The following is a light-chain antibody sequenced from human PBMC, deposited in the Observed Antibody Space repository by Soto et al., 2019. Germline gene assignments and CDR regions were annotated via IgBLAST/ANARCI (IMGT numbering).Light chain of an antibody. Sequence: DIQMTQSPSTLSASVGDRVTITCRSSQSISFWLAWYQQKQGKAPTLLIYYASTLYRGVPSRFSGSRSGTQFTLSLSSLQPDDFASYYCQQYNSFAPTSFGQGTKLEI. CDR1: QSISFW. CDR3: QQYNSFAPTS. V-gene: IGKV1-5*01. J-gene: IGKJ2*03. CDR2: YAS.